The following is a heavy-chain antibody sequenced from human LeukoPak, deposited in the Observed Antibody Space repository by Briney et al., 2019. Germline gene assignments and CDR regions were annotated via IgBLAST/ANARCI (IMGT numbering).Heavy chain of an antibody. CDR3: ARVGSITARKNYFDY. V-gene: IGHV1-2*02. CDR2: LNPNSGGT. D-gene: IGHD6-6*01. Sequence: ASVKVSCKAAGYTFTAYYIHWVRQAPGQGLEWIGWLNPNSGGTNSAQKFQGRVTMTRDSSISTAYMEISRLTSDDTAVYHCARVGSITARKNYFDYWGQGTLVTVSS. J-gene: IGHJ4*02. CDR1: GYTFTAYY.